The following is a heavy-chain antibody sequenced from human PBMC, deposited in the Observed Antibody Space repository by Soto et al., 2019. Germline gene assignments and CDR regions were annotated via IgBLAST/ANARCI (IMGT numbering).Heavy chain of an antibody. CDR3: ARCHYSSSSGAETARRNWFDS. V-gene: IGHV4-34*01. Sequence: PSETLSLTCAVYGGSFSGYYWSWIRQPPGKGLEWIGEINHSGSTNYNPSLKSRVTISVDTSKNQFSLKLSSVTAADTAVYYCARCHYSSSSGAETARRNWFDSWGQGTLVTVSS. D-gene: IGHD6-6*01. CDR1: GGSFSGYY. J-gene: IGHJ5*01. CDR2: INHSGST.